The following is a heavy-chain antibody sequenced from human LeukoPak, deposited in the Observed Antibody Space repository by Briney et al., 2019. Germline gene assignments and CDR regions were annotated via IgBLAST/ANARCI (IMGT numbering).Heavy chain of an antibody. CDR1: GGSISSYF. CDR2: IYYSGST. J-gene: IGHJ2*01. V-gene: IGHV4-59*01. CDR3: ARKAPGTLDL. Sequence: SETLSLTCTVSGGSISSYFWSWIRQPPGKGLEWIGYIYYSGSTNYNPSLKSRVTISVDTSKNQFSLKLSSVTAADTAVYYCARKAPGTLDLWGRGTLVTVSS.